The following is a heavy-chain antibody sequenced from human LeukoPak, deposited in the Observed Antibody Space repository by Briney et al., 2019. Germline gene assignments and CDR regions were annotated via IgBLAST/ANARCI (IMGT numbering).Heavy chain of an antibody. J-gene: IGHJ6*03. CDR3: ARGILTGYYTYYYYYYMDV. CDR2: MNPNSGNT. V-gene: IGHV1-8*01. Sequence: ASVKVSCKASGYTFTSYDINWVRQATGQGLEWMGWMNPNSGNTGYAQKFQGRVTTTRNTSISTAYMELSSLRSEDTAVYYCARGILTGYYTYYYYYYMDVWGKGTTVTISS. D-gene: IGHD3-9*01. CDR1: GYTFTSYD.